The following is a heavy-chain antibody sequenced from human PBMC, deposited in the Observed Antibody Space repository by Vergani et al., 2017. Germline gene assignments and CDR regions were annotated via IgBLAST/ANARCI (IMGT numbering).Heavy chain of an antibody. D-gene: IGHD4-17*01. V-gene: IGHV3-53*04. Sequence: EVQLVESGGGLVQPGGSLRLSCAASGFTFSSYEMNWVRQAPGKGLEWVSVIYRGGSTYYADSVKGRFTISRHNSKNTLYLQMNSLRAEDTAVYYCASFDYGDYFFDYWGQGTLVTVSS. CDR2: IYRGGST. CDR3: ASFDYGDYFFDY. J-gene: IGHJ4*02. CDR1: GFTFSSYE.